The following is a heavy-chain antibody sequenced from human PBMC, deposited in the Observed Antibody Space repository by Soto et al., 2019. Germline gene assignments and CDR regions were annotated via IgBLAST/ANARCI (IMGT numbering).Heavy chain of an antibody. CDR2: ISPHNGAT. CDR1: GYTFTDYY. J-gene: IGHJ6*02. CDR3: ARDGGVASVYGMDV. Sequence: QVHLVQSGAEVKRPGDSVKVYCKASGYTFTDYYIHWVRQAPGQGLEWLGWISPHNGATNYAQKFRGRVTLSRDTTINTSYLEMDRLTTDDTAVYYCARDGGVASVYGMDVWGQGTTVTVSS. V-gene: IGHV1-2*02. D-gene: IGHD5-12*01.